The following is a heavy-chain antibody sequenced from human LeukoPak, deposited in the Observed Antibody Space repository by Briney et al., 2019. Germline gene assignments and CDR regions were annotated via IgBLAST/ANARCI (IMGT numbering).Heavy chain of an antibody. D-gene: IGHD1-26*01. J-gene: IGHJ4*02. Sequence: PSETLSLTCSVSGGSISSGDYYWSWIRQPPGTGLEWIGYIYYSGSTYYNPSLKSRVTISVDTSKNQFSLKLRYVTAADTAVYYCARRPKVGATTYFDYWGQGTLVTVSS. CDR2: IYYSGST. V-gene: IGHV4-30-4*08. CDR1: GGSISSGDYY. CDR3: ARRPKVGATTYFDY.